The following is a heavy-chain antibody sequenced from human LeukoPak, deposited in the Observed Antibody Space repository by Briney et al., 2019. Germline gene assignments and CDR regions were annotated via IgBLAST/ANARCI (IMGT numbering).Heavy chain of an antibody. Sequence: GRSLRLSCAASGFTFDDYAMHWVRQAPGKGLEWVSGISWNSGSIGYADSVKGRFTISRDNAKNSLYLQMNSLRAEDTALYYCAKVRAWYDSSGSLDYWGQGTLVTVSS. V-gene: IGHV3-9*01. CDR2: ISWNSGSI. D-gene: IGHD3-22*01. J-gene: IGHJ4*02. CDR3: AKVRAWYDSSGSLDY. CDR1: GFTFDDYA.